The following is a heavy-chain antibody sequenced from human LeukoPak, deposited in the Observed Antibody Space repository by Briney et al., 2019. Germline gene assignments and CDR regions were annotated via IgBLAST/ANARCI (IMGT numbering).Heavy chain of an antibody. CDR2: INHSGST. CDR1: GGSFSGYY. D-gene: IGHD1-1*01. J-gene: IGHJ6*03. CDR3: ARGRTDYYYYYMDV. Sequence: SETLSLTCAVYGGSFSGYYWSWIRQPPGKGLERIGEINHSGSTNYNPSLKSRVTISVDTSKNHFSLKLSSVTAADTAVYYCARGRTDYYYYYMDVWGKGTTVTVSS. V-gene: IGHV4-34*01.